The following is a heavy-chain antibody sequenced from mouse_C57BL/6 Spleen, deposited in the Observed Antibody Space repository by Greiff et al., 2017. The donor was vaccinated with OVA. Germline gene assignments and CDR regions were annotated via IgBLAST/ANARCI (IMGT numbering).Heavy chain of an antibody. J-gene: IGHJ4*01. Sequence: EVNVVESGGGLVKPGGSLKLSCAASGFTFSDYGMHWVRQAPEKGLEWVAYISSGSSTIYYADTVKGRFTISRDNAKNTLFLQMTSLRSEDTAMYYCARRYYDYEGYYAMDYWGQGTSVTVSS. CDR1: GFTFSDYG. D-gene: IGHD2-4*01. CDR3: ARRYYDYEGYYAMDY. CDR2: ISSGSSTI. V-gene: IGHV5-17*01.